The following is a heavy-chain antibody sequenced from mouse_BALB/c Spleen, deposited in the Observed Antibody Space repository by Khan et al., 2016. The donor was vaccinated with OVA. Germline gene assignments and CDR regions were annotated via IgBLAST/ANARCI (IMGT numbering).Heavy chain of an antibody. Sequence: EVQLQESGGGLVKPGGSLKLSCAASGFTFSNYAMSWVRQSPEKRLEWVASISSGDSTYYPDSVKGRFTISRDNARNILYLQMSSLRSEDTTMYYCARDCWFAYWGQGTLVTVSA. CDR2: ISSGDST. V-gene: IGHV5-6-5*01. J-gene: IGHJ3*01. CDR1: GFTFSNYA. CDR3: ARDCWFAY.